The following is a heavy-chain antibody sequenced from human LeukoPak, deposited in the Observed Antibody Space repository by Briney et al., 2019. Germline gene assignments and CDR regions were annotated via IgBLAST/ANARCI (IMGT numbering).Heavy chain of an antibody. Sequence: PGGSLRLSCAVSGFTFSTYSMNWVRQAPGKGLEWVSSISSSGSYIYYADSVKGRFTISRDNAKNSLYLQMNSLRAEDTAVYYCATTGRGYDYIWGSYDMDVWGQGTTVTVSS. CDR3: ATTGRGYDYIWGSYDMDV. V-gene: IGHV3-21*01. J-gene: IGHJ6*02. CDR1: GFTFSTYS. CDR2: ISSSGSYI. D-gene: IGHD3-16*01.